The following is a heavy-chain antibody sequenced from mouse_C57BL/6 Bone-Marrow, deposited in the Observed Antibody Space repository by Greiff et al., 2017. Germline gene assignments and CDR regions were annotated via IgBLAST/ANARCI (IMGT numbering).Heavy chain of an antibody. CDR1: GYTFTSYW. CDR3: ARGITTGVADV. J-gene: IGHJ1*03. CDR2: INPNSGRT. D-gene: IGHD1-1*01. V-gene: IGHV1-64*01. Sequence: VQLQQPGAELAKPGASVKLSCKASGYTFTSYWMHWVKQRPGQGLEWIGMINPNSGRTNYNEKFKSKATRTVDTSSSTAYMQLSSLTSEDTAVYSCARGITTGVADVWGTGTTVTVSS.